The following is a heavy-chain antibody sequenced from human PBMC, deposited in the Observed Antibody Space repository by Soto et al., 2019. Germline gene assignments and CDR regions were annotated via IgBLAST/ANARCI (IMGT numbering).Heavy chain of an antibody. J-gene: IGHJ5*02. CDR2: LTASGTNT. CDR1: GFTFDNYA. Sequence: EVQLLESGGGLVQPGGSLRLSCAASGFTFDNYAMTWVRQAPGKGLEWVSALTASGTNTHYADSVKDRFVIFRDNSKNTLYLQMHRLTAADTAIYFGAQGGYSSGWYLALATWGQGTLVTFSS. V-gene: IGHV3-23*01. CDR3: AQGGYSSGWYLALAT. D-gene: IGHD6-19*01.